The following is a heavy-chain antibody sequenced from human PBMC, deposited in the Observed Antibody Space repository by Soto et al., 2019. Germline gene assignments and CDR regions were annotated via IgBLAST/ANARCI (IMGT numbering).Heavy chain of an antibody. CDR3: AKGDGYNVGYYYYGMDV. J-gene: IGHJ6*02. Sequence: PVGSLRLSCAASGFTFSSYGMHWVRQAPGKGLEWVAVISYDGSNKYYADSVKGRFTISRDNSKNTLYLQMNSLRAEDTAVYYCAKGDGYNVGYYYYGMDVWGQGTTVTVSS. CDR1: GFTFSSYG. D-gene: IGHD5-12*01. V-gene: IGHV3-30*18. CDR2: ISYDGSNK.